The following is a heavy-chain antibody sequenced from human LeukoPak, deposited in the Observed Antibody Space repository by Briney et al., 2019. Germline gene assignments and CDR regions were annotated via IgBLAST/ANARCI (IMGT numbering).Heavy chain of an antibody. Sequence: SQTLSLTCAVSGGSISSGGYSWSWIRQPPGQGLEWIGYIYHSGSTYYNPSLKSRVTISVDRSKNQFSLKLSSVTAADTAVYYCARATATYYYDSSEYYFDYWGQGTLVTVSS. D-gene: IGHD3-22*01. CDR3: ARATATYYYDSSEYYFDY. CDR1: GGSISSGGYS. J-gene: IGHJ4*02. CDR2: IYHSGST. V-gene: IGHV4-30-2*01.